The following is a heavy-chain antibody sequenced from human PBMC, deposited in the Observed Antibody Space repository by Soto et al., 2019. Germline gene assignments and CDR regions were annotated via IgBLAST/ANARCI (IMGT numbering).Heavy chain of an antibody. Sequence: ASVKVSCKASGYTFTSYYMHWVRQAPGQGLEWMGIINPSGGSTSYAQKFQGRVTMTRDTSTSTVYMELSSLRSEDTAVYYCARDSVLITGTTRGGFDYWGQGTLVTVSS. V-gene: IGHV1-46*01. CDR2: INPSGGST. CDR1: GYTFTSYY. D-gene: IGHD1-7*01. J-gene: IGHJ4*02. CDR3: ARDSVLITGTTRGGFDY.